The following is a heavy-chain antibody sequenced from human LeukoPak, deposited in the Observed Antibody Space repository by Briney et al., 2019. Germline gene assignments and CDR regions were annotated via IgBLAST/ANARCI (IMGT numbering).Heavy chain of an antibody. Sequence: ASVKVSCKASGYTFTGYFIHWVRQAPGQGLQWMGIINPSDGTTYYIQKFQGRVTITRDTSTSTVYMELSSLRSGDTAIYYCARVFCGGGTCYSRGLIDSWGREPWSPSPQ. V-gene: IGHV1-46*01. J-gene: IGHJ4*02. CDR1: GYTFTGYF. D-gene: IGHD2-15*01. CDR2: INPSDGTT. CDR3: ARVFCGGGTCYSRGLIDS.